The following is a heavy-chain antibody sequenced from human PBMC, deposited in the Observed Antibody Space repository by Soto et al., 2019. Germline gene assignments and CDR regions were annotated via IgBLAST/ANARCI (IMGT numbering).Heavy chain of an antibody. CDR3: ARWGYCSGGSCYGFDP. J-gene: IGHJ5*02. D-gene: IGHD2-15*01. CDR2: IDPSDSYT. V-gene: IGHV5-10-1*01. CDR1: GYSFTSYW. Sequence: PGESLKISCKGSGYSFTSYWISWVRQMPGKGLEWMGRIDPSDSYTNYSPSFQGHVTTSADKSISTAYLQWSSLKASDTAMYYCARWGYCSGGSCYGFDPWGQGTLVTVSS.